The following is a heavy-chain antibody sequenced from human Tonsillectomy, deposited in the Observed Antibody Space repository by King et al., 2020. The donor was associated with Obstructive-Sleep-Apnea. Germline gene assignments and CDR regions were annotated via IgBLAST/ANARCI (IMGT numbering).Heavy chain of an antibody. CDR1: GFTFDDYG. CDR3: AKDIPAAAWGAIDV. D-gene: IGHD6-13*01. J-gene: IGHJ6*02. Sequence: VQLVESGGGLVQPGRSLRLSCAASGFTFDDYGMHWVRQAPGKGLEWVSGISWNSGSIGYADSVKGRFTISRDNAKNSLFLQMNSLRAEDTALYYCAKDIPAAAWGAIDVWGQGTTVTVSS. V-gene: IGHV3-9*01. CDR2: ISWNSGSI.